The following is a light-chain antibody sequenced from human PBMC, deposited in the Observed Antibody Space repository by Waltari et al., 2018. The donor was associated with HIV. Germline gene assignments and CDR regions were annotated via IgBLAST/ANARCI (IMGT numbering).Light chain of an antibody. CDR3: QQYNDWPPLT. J-gene: IGKJ4*01. CDR2: SAS. CDR1: QSVSTN. V-gene: IGKV3-15*01. Sequence: EIVMTQSPATLSVSPGERATLSCMASQSVSTNLAWYQQKPGQAPGLLIYSASTRATGISSRFSGSGSGTVFTLTISSLQSEDFAVYYCQQYNDWPPLTFGGGTKVEMK.